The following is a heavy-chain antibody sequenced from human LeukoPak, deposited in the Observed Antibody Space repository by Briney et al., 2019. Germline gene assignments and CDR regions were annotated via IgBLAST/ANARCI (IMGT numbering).Heavy chain of an antibody. V-gene: IGHV3-13*04. D-gene: IGHD6-13*01. CDR2: IGIAGDT. CDR3: ARPESSSWYAVDY. Sequence: GGSLRLSCAASGFAFSTYDMHWVRQPTGKGLEWVSAIGIAGDTYYPGSVKGRFTISRDNAKNTLYLQLSSLRVEDTAVYYCARPESSSWYAVDYWGQGTLVTVSS. CDR1: GFAFSTYD. J-gene: IGHJ4*02.